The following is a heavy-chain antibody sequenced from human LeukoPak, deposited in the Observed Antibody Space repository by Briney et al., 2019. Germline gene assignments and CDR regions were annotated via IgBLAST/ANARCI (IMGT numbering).Heavy chain of an antibody. Sequence: PSETLSLTCTVSGYSISSGYFWGWIRQPPGKGLEWIGSIYHSGSTSYNPSLKSRLTISVDTSKNQFSLKLSSVTAADTAVYYCARGTTMVRGVIIYFLDYWGQGTLVTVSS. CDR1: GYSISSGYF. J-gene: IGHJ4*02. CDR3: ARGTTMVRGVIIYFLDY. D-gene: IGHD3-10*01. CDR2: IYHSGST. V-gene: IGHV4-38-2*02.